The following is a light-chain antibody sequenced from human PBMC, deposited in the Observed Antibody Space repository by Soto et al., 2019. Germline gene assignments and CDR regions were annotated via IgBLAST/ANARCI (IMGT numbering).Light chain of an antibody. V-gene: IGLV2-8*01. CDR2: EVN. Sequence: QSVLTQPPSASGSPGQSVAISCTGTSSDVGAYNYVSWYQQHPGKAPKLMIFEVNQRPSGVPARFSGSKSSNTASLTVSGLQAEDEADYYCSSYAGINTVVFGGGTKLTVL. CDR3: SSYAGINTVV. J-gene: IGLJ2*01. CDR1: SSDVGAYNY.